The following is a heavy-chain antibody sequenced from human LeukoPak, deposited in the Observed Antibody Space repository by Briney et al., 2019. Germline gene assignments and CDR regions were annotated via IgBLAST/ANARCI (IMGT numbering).Heavy chain of an antibody. D-gene: IGHD2-15*01. J-gene: IGHJ3*02. CDR3: AKEASVAANAFDI. CDR2: ISYDGSNK. CDR1: GFTFSTYG. Sequence: GGSLRLSCAASGFTFSTYGMHWVRQAPGKGLEWVAVISYDGSNKYYADSVKGRFTISRDNSKNTLYLQMNSLRAEDTAVYYCAKEASVAANAFDIWGQGTMVTVSS. V-gene: IGHV3-30*18.